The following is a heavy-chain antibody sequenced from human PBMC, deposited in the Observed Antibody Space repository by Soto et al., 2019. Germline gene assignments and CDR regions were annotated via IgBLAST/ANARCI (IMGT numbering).Heavy chain of an antibody. CDR1: GFTFSGYG. Sequence: GGTLRLSCAASGFTFSGYGMNWVRQAPGKGLGWVAVISYDENNKYYADSVKGRFTISRDNSKNTLYLQMNSLRAEDTAVYYCAKVLTGDLDYWGQGTLVTVSS. J-gene: IGHJ4*02. CDR3: AKVLTGDLDY. D-gene: IGHD7-27*01. V-gene: IGHV3-30*18. CDR2: ISYDENNK.